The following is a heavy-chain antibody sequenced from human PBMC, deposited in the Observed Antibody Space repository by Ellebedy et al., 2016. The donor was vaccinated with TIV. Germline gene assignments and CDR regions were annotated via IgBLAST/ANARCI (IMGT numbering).Heavy chain of an antibody. V-gene: IGHV4-61*01. CDR3: ARHDPRYYESSGFYYGGWFDP. J-gene: IGHJ5*02. CDR2: IDYSGNT. Sequence: SETLSLTCTVSGDSVSSGSHFWSWIRQPPGKGLEWIGYIDYSGNTNYNPSLQIRVTVSVDTSKDQFSLKLSSVTAADTAVYFCARHDPRYYESSGFYYGGWFDPWGQGILVTVSS. CDR1: GDSVSSGSHF. D-gene: IGHD3-22*01.